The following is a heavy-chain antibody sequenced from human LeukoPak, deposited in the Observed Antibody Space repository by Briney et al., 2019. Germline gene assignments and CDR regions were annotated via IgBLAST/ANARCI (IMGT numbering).Heavy chain of an antibody. CDR3: ARGDYGSGSQDY. Sequence: SVKVSCKASGGPFSAYAISWVRQAPGQGLEWMGGIIPLFETANYARKFQGRVTLTADRSTSTAYMELSSLRSEDTAVYYCARGDYGSGSQDYWGQGTLVTVSS. CDR2: IIPLFETA. D-gene: IGHD3-10*01. V-gene: IGHV1-69*06. J-gene: IGHJ4*02. CDR1: GGPFSAYA.